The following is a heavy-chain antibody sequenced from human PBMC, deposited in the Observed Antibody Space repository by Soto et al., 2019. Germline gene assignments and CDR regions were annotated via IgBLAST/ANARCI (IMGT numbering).Heavy chain of an antibody. CDR2: IYYSGST. Sequence: SETLSLTCTVSGGSISSSSYYWGWIRQPPGKGLEWIGSIYYSGSTYYNPSLKSRVTISVDTSKNQFSLKLSSVTAADTAVYYCAREGGSSGWNDAFDIWGQGTMVTVSS. CDR1: GGSISSSSYY. D-gene: IGHD6-19*01. CDR3: AREGGSSGWNDAFDI. V-gene: IGHV4-39*02. J-gene: IGHJ3*02.